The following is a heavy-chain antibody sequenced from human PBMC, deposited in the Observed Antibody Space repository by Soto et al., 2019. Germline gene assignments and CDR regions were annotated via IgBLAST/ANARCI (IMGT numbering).Heavy chain of an antibody. J-gene: IGHJ6*02. CDR1: GYSFTSYW. CDR3: ASRSGRSLDFYYHGMHV. Sequence: DSLKISCKGSGYSFTSYWIGWVRQMPGKGLEWMGIIYPGDSDTRYSPSFQGQVTISADKSVSTAYLQWSSLKASDTAMYYCASRSGRSLDFYYHGMHVCGQGSTVTVS. D-gene: IGHD6-19*01. V-gene: IGHV5-51*01. CDR2: IYPGDSDT.